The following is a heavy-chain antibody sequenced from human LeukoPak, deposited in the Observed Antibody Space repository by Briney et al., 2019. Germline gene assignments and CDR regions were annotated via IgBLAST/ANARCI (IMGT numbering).Heavy chain of an antibody. Sequence: GGSLRLSCAASGFTVSSNYMSGVRQAPGKGLEWVSVIYSGGSTYYADSVKGRFTIYRDNSKNTLYLQMNSLRAEDTAVYYCARERSRDGYNFDYWGQGTLVPVSS. CDR1: GFTVSSNY. J-gene: IGHJ4*02. CDR3: ARERSRDGYNFDY. V-gene: IGHV3-66*01. D-gene: IGHD5-24*01. CDR2: IYSGGST.